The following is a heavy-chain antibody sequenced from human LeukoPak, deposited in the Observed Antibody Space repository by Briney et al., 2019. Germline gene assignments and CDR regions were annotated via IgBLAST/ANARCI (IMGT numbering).Heavy chain of an antibody. J-gene: IGHJ3*01. Sequence: GGSLRLSCAASGFTFSSYDMHWVRQAPGKGLEWVAVISYDGSNKYYADSVKGRFTISRDNAKNSLYLQMNSLRVEDTAVYYCARARGAASVSIWVLSEFDVWGQGTIVTVSS. CDR1: GFTFSSYD. D-gene: IGHD5/OR15-5a*01. V-gene: IGHV3-30*03. CDR2: ISYDGSNK. CDR3: ARARGAASVSIWVLSEFDV.